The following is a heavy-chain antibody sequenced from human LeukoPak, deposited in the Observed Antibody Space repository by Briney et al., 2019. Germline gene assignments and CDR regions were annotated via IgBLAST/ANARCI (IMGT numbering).Heavy chain of an antibody. V-gene: IGHV3-23*01. CDR3: AKDVVGQQWPENY. D-gene: IGHD6-19*01. CDR2: TSSSDAGT. J-gene: IGHJ4*02. Sequence: GGSLRLSCAVSGFPLSSYAMSWVRQAPGKGLEWVSATSSSDAGTYYADSVRGRFTISRDNSKNTLYLQMNSLRADDTAIYFCAKDVVGQQWPENYWGQGTLVTVSS. CDR1: GFPLSSYA.